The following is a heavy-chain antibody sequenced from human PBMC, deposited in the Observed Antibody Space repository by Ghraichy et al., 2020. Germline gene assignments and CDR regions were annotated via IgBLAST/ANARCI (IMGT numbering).Heavy chain of an antibody. CDR2: ISYDGSNK. Sequence: GGSLRLSCAASGFTFSSYAMHWVRQAPGKGLEWVAVISYDGSNKYYADSVKGRFTISRDNSKNTLYLQMNSLRAEDTAVYYCARAGYCSSTSCYFVYYYGMDVWGQGTTVTVSS. CDR1: GFTFSSYA. CDR3: ARAGYCSSTSCYFVYYYGMDV. V-gene: IGHV3-30-3*01. D-gene: IGHD2-2*01. J-gene: IGHJ6*02.